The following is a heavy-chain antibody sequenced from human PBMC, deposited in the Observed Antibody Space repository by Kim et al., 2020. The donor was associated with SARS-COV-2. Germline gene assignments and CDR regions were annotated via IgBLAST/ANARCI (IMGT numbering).Heavy chain of an antibody. V-gene: IGHV3-49*04. CDR1: GFTFSNFI. J-gene: IGHJ4*02. CDR2: IRTTAYGGTT. Sequence: GGSLRLSCTGSGFTFSNFIINWVRQAPGKGLEWVGFIRTTAYGGTTEYAASVKGRLTMSRDDSKNIAYVQMSRLKTEDTALYYCTTAFHWGQGTLVTVS. D-gene: IGHD2-21*02. CDR3: TTAFH.